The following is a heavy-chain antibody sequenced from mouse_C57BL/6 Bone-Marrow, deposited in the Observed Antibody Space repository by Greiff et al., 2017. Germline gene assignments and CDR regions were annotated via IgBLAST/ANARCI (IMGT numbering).Heavy chain of an antibody. CDR3: AGPYSSHYWYCDV. J-gene: IGHJ1*01. CDR2: IYPGSGST. Sequence: QVQLKQPGAELVKPGASVKMSCKASGYTFTSYCITWVKQRPGQGLEWIGDIYPGSGSTNYNEKFKGKATLTVDTSSNTAYMQLSSLTSEYSAVYFCAGPYSSHYWYCDVWGEGTAVTVSS. V-gene: IGHV1-55*01. CDR1: GYTFTSYC. D-gene: IGHD2-12*01.